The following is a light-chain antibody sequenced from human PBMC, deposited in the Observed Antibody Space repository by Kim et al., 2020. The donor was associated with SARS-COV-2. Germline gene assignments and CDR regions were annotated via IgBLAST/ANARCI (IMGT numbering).Light chain of an antibody. CDR1: QSVSSN. CDR3: HQYNEWPLT. Sequence: GSPGERGPLSCRASQSVSSNLAWYQQKPGQAPRLLIYGASTRATEIPARFSGTGSGTEFTLTISSLQSEDSAIYYCHQYNEWPLTFGGGTKVDIK. V-gene: IGKV3-15*01. CDR2: GAS. J-gene: IGKJ4*01.